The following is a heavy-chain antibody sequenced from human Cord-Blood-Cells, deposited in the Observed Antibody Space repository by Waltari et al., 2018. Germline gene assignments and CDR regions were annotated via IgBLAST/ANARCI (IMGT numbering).Heavy chain of an antibody. Sequence: QLQLQESGPGLVKPSETLSLTCTVSGGSISSSSYYWGWIRQPPGQGLEWVGSIYYSGSTHYNPSRKSRVTISVDTSKNQFSLELGAVTAADTAVYYCARQVAHYGDYATDYWGQGTLVTVSS. D-gene: IGHD4-17*01. V-gene: IGHV4-39*01. CDR2: IYYSGST. CDR1: GGSISSSSYY. J-gene: IGHJ4*02. CDR3: ARQVAHYGDYATDY.